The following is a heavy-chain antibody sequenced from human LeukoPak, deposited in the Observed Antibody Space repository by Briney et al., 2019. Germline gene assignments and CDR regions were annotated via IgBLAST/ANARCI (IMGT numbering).Heavy chain of an antibody. CDR1: GFTFGSYW. CDR2: IKEDGSEK. V-gene: IGHV3-7*01. J-gene: IGHJ4*02. Sequence: GGSLRLSCAASGFTFGSYWMNWVRQVPGKGLEWVANIKEDGSEKYYVDSAKGRFTISRDNAKNSLFLQMNSLRAEDAAVYYCARDPSSLRDSFDYWGQGTLVTVSS. CDR3: ARDPSSLRDSFDY.